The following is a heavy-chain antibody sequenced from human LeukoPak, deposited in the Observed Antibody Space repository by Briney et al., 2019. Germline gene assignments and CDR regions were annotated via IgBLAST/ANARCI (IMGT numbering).Heavy chain of an antibody. J-gene: IGHJ4*02. CDR1: GGSISSGDYY. Sequence: PSQTLSLTCTVSGGSISSGDYYLSWIRQPPGKGLEWIVYIYYSGSTYYNPSLKSRVTISVDTSKNQFSLKLSSVTAADTAVYYCARGYGDHEPLDYWGQGTLVTVSS. V-gene: IGHV4-30-4*01. D-gene: IGHD4-17*01. CDR3: ARGYGDHEPLDY. CDR2: IYYSGST.